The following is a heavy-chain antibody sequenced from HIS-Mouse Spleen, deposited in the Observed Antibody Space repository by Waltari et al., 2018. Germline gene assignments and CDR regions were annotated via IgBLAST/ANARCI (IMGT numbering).Heavy chain of an antibody. CDR1: GFTFSSYG. J-gene: IGHJ4*02. Sequence: VVQPGRSLRLSCAASGFTFSSYGMHWVRQAPGKGLEWVAVISYDGSNKYYADSAKGRFTISRDNSKNTLYLQMNSLRAEDTAVYYCAKASSGWLDYWGQGTLVTVSS. CDR3: AKASSGWLDY. D-gene: IGHD6-19*01. V-gene: IGHV3-30*18. CDR2: ISYDGSNK.